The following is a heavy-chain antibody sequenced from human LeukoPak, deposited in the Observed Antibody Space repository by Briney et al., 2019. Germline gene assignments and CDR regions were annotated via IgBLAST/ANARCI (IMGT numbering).Heavy chain of an antibody. Sequence: GGSLRLSCAASGFTFTIYWMSWVRQVPGKGLEWVSSISSSSSYMYYADSVKGRFTISRDNAQNLLYLHMNSLRAEDTAIYYCAREDTAVVSVTTHWGRGTLVTVSS. CDR2: ISSSSSYM. V-gene: IGHV3-21*06. J-gene: IGHJ4*02. CDR3: AREDTAVVSVTTH. D-gene: IGHD5-18*01. CDR1: GFTFTIYW.